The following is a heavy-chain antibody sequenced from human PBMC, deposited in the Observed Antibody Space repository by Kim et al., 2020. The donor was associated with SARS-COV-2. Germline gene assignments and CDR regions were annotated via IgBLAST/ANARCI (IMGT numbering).Heavy chain of an antibody. D-gene: IGHD2-21*01. CDR3: ARLLIPTGVDY. CDR1: GFTFSSYG. V-gene: IGHV3-33*01. CDR2: TWYDGSNK. Sequence: GGSLRLSCAASGFTFSSYGMHWVRQAPGKGLEWVAVTWYDGSNKYYADSVKGRFTISRDNSKNTLYLQMNSLRAEDTAVYYCARLLIPTGVDYWGQGTLVTFSS. J-gene: IGHJ4*02.